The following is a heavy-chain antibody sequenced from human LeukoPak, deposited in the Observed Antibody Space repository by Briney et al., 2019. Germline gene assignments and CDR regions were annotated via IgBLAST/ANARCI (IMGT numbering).Heavy chain of an antibody. CDR3: AKDPVLLFYFDY. Sequence: GALRLSCAASGFTFSSYGMHWVRQAPGKGLEWVAFIRYDGSNKYYADSVKGRFTISRDNSKNTLYLQMNSLRAEDTAVYYCAKDPVLLFYFDYWGQGTLVTVSS. CDR1: GFTFSSYG. J-gene: IGHJ4*02. CDR2: IRYDGSNK. V-gene: IGHV3-30*02. D-gene: IGHD3-10*01.